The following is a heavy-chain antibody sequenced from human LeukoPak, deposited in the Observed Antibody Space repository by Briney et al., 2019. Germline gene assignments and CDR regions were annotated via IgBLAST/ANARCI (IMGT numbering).Heavy chain of an antibody. D-gene: IGHD3-16*01. V-gene: IGHV3-7*01. CDR3: ARGGLRGTFDH. CDR1: RFTFSDYW. Sequence: GGSLRLSCAASRFTFSDYWMSWVRQAPGKGLEWVAHVRQDESDKYYVDSVKGRFTISRDNAQNSLYLQMNSLRADDTAVYYCARGGLRGTFDHWGQGTLVTVSS. J-gene: IGHJ4*02. CDR2: VRQDESDK.